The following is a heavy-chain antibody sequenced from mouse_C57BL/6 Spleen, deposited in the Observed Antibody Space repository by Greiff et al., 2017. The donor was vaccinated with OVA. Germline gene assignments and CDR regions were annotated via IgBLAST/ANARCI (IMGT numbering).Heavy chain of an antibody. CDR1: GYTFTDYY. V-gene: IGHV1-19*01. CDR2: INPYNGGT. Sequence: EVQLQQSGPVLVKPGASVKMSCKASGYTFTDYYMNWVKQSHGKSLEWIGVINPYNGGTSYNQKFKGKATLTVDKSSSTAYMELNSLTSEDSAVYYCARGGLPYPMDYWGQGTSVTVSS. CDR3: ARGGLPYPMDY. D-gene: IGHD5-5*01. J-gene: IGHJ4*01.